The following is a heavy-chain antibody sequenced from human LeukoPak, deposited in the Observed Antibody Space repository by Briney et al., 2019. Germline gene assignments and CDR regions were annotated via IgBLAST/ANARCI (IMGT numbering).Heavy chain of an antibody. CDR2: INHSGST. CDR1: GGSFSGYF. Sequence: PSETLSLTCAVYGGSFSGYFWSWIRQPPGKGLEWIGEINHSGSTNYNPSLKSRVTISVDTSKNQFSLKLSSVTAADTAVYYCALSSSGYIRRFDYWGQGTLVTVSS. J-gene: IGHJ4*02. CDR3: ALSSSGYIRRFDY. D-gene: IGHD3-22*01. V-gene: IGHV4-34*01.